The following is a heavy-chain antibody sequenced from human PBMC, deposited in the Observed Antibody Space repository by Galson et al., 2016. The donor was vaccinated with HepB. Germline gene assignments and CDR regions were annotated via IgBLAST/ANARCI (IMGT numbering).Heavy chain of an antibody. CDR3: VKPTPGDSGESGSGGQGFDF. D-gene: IGHD3-10*01. CDR2: ISYDGSVK. J-gene: IGHJ4*02. V-gene: IGHV3-30*18. Sequence: SLRLSCAASGFRFRSFGMHWVRQAPGKGLEWMAVISYDGSVKYYADSVKGRVTISRDNSKNTVYLQMNNLRPDDTAVYYCVKPTPGDSGESGSGGQGFDFWGQGTLVTVSS. CDR1: GFRFRSFG.